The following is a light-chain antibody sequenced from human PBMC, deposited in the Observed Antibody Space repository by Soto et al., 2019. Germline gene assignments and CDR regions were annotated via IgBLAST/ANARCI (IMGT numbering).Light chain of an antibody. V-gene: IGLV2-14*01. CDR3: ASFRSGTILV. J-gene: IGLJ1*01. CDR2: EVN. CDR1: RSDIGDSNF. Sequence: QSPLAQPASVSGSPGPSVTISCTGPRSDIGDSNFISWYQHSPGKAPRLLIYEVNNRPSGVSKRFSGSKAGNTASLTISGLLDDDEADYFCASFRSGTILVFGSGTKVTVL.